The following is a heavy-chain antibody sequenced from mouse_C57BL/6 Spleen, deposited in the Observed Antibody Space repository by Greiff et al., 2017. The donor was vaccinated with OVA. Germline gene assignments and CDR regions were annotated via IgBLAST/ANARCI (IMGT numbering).Heavy chain of an antibody. Sequence: QVQLQQSGAELVKPGASVKISCKASGYAFSSYWMNWVKQRPGKGLEWIGQIYPGDGDTNYNGKFKGKATLTADKSSSTAYMQLSSLTSEDSAVYFCARSPAYYSVFDYWGQGTTLTVSS. CDR2: IYPGDGDT. D-gene: IGHD2-12*01. V-gene: IGHV1-80*01. CDR1: GYAFSSYW. J-gene: IGHJ2*01. CDR3: ARSPAYYSVFDY.